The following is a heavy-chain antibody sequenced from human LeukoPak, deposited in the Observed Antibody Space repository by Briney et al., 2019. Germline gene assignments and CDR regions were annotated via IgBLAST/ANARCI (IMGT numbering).Heavy chain of an antibody. CDR2: ISSSSSYI. V-gene: IGHV3-21*01. J-gene: IGHJ4*02. Sequence: GGSLRLSCAASGFTFSTYNINWVRQAPGKGLEWVSSISSSSSYIYYEDSVKGRFTISRDNVKNSVYLQMNSLRAEDTAVYYCASGVAAPGLFDYWGQGTLVTVSS. CDR3: ASGVAAPGLFDY. D-gene: IGHD6-13*01. CDR1: GFTFSTYN.